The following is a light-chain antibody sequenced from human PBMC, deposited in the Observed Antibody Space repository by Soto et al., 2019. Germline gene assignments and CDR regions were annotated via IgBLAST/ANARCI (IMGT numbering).Light chain of an antibody. CDR3: QQSYSTPHT. J-gene: IGKJ5*01. CDR2: DAS. Sequence: DIQMTQSPSSLSASVGDRVTITCRASQSISKDLNWYQQKPGEAPMLLIYDASTLQGGVPSRFSGAVSGTDFTLTISSLQPEDFATYYCQQSYSTPHTFGQGTRLEIK. V-gene: IGKV1-39*01. CDR1: QSISKD.